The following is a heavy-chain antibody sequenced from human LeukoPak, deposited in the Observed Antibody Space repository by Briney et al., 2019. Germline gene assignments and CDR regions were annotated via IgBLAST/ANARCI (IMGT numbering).Heavy chain of an antibody. CDR2: ISGSGGST. Sequence: GGSLRLSCAASGFTFSSYAMSWVRQAPGKGLEWVSAISGSGGSTYYADSVKGRFTISRDNSKNTLYLQMSSLRAEDTAVYYCALTTVTTYSFDYWGQGTLVTVSS. J-gene: IGHJ4*02. V-gene: IGHV3-23*01. D-gene: IGHD4-17*01. CDR1: GFTFSSYA. CDR3: ALTTVTTYSFDY.